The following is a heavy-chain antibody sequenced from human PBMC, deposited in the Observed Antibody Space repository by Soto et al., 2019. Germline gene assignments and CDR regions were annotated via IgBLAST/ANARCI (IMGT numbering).Heavy chain of an antibody. V-gene: IGHV1-18*01. CDR1: VYTVTSYG. J-gene: IGHJ4*02. D-gene: IGHD1-26*01. CDR3: ARDRGSYALDD. Sequence: QVQLVQSGAEVKKPGASVKVSCKASVYTVTSYGINWVRQDPGQGLEWMGWISANNGNTNYAQNLQGRVTMTTDTYTRTASMELRSLRSDDKAVYYCARDRGSYALDDWGQGTLVTVSS. CDR2: ISANNGNT.